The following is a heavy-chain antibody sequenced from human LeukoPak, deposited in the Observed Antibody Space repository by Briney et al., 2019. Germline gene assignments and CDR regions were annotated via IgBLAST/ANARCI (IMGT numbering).Heavy chain of an antibody. CDR1: GYTFTSYG. D-gene: IGHD2-8*02. CDR2: ISAYNGNT. V-gene: IGHV1-18*01. J-gene: IGHJ4*02. CDR3: ARTGGYLRYYFDY. Sequence: GASVKVFCKTSGYTFTSYGISWVRQAPGQGLEWMRWISAYNGNTNYAQKPQGRVTMTTDTSTSTAYMELRILRSDDTAVYYCARTGGYLRYYFDYWGEGTLVTVSS.